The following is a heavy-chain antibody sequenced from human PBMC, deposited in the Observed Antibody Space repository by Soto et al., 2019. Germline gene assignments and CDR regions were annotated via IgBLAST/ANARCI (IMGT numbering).Heavy chain of an antibody. D-gene: IGHD2-8*01. CDR3: ASSTAGVYVFHY. V-gene: IGHV1-69*02. CDR2: IIPVLGVE. Sequence: QVQLVQSGAEVKNRGSSVKVSCKASGDTFSRSTISWVRQAPGQRLEWMGRIIPVLGVENHAQNFQGRVTLTADKSTSTAYLELSSLKSEDTAIYSWASSTAGVYVFHYWGQGTLVTVSS. CDR1: GDTFSRST. J-gene: IGHJ4*02.